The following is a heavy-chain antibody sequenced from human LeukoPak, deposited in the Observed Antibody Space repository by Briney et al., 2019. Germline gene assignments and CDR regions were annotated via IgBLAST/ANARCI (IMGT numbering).Heavy chain of an antibody. CDR1: GYTFTSYG. CDR2: ISVYNGNT. J-gene: IGHJ5*02. CDR3: GCDSSGYYHNNWFDP. Sequence: ASVKVSCKASGYTFTSYGISWVRQAPGQGLEWMGWISVYNGNTNYAQKLQGRVTMTTDTSTSTAYMELSSLRSEDTAVYYCGCDSSGYYHNNWFDPWGQGTLVTVSS. D-gene: IGHD3-22*01. V-gene: IGHV1-18*01.